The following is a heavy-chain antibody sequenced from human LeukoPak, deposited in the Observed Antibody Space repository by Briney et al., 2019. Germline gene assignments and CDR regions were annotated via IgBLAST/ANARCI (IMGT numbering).Heavy chain of an antibody. Sequence: SVKVSCKASGYTFTGYYMHWVRQAPGQGLEWMGRIIPILGIANYAQKFQGRVTITADKSTSTAYMELSSLRSEDTAVYYCARSSAYYNEADMWGQGTMVTVSS. CDR3: ARSSAYYNEADM. V-gene: IGHV1-69*02. CDR1: GYTFTGYY. D-gene: IGHD3-9*01. CDR2: IIPILGIA. J-gene: IGHJ3*02.